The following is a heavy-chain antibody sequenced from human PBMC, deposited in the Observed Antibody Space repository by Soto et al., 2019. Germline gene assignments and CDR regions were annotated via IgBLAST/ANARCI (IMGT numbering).Heavy chain of an antibody. J-gene: IGHJ4*02. Sequence: EVQLLESGGALVQPGVSLSLSCEASGFTYNTYAMGWVRQAPGKGLEWVSAISSSGYSAYYADSVKGRFTISRDNSRNTMFLQMNKLSAEDTAVYYCAKGSVVVAAKFDSWGQGTQVTVSS. CDR2: ISSSGYSA. V-gene: IGHV3-23*01. D-gene: IGHD2-15*01. CDR3: AKGSVVVAAKFDS. CDR1: GFTYNTYA.